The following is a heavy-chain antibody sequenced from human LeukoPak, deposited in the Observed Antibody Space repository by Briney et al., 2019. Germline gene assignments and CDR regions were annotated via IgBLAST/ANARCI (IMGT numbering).Heavy chain of an antibody. CDR1: GFTFSSYG. CDR2: ISYDGSNK. CDR3: AKEDSGYDYCYFDY. V-gene: IGHV3-30*18. D-gene: IGHD5-12*01. Sequence: PGRSLRLSCAASGFTFSSYGMHWVRQAPGKGLEWVAVISYDGSNKYYADSVKGRFTISRDNSKNTLYLQMNSLRAEDTAVYYCAKEDSGYDYCYFDYWGQGTLVTVSS. J-gene: IGHJ4*02.